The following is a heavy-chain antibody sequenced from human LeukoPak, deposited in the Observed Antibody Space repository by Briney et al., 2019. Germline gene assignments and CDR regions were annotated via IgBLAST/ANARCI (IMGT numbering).Heavy chain of an antibody. J-gene: IGHJ6*02. CDR2: IYYSGST. CDR3: ARAGYCSSTSCQWVPLV. V-gene: IGHV4-59*01. Sequence: SETLSLTCTVSGDSIKNYYWIWIRQSPGKGLEWIGYIYYSGSTYYNPSLKSRVTMSVDTSKNQFPLKLNSVTAADTAVYYCARAGYCSSTSCQWVPLVWGQGTTVTVSS. CDR1: GDSIKNYY. D-gene: IGHD2-2*03.